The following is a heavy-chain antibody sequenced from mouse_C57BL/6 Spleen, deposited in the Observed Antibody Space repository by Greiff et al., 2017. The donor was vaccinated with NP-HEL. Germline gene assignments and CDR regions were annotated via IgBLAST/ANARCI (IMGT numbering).Heavy chain of an antibody. CDR2: IDPSDSYT. CDR1: GYTFTSYW. J-gene: IGHJ2*01. D-gene: IGHD1-1*01. CDR3: ARGYYGSRLDY. Sequence: VQLQQPGAELVMPGASVKLSCKASGYTFTSYWMHWVKQRPGQGLEWIGEIDPSDSYTNYNQKFKGKSTLTVDKSSSTAYMQLSSLTSEDSAVYYCARGYYGSRLDYWGQGTTLTVSS. V-gene: IGHV1-69*01.